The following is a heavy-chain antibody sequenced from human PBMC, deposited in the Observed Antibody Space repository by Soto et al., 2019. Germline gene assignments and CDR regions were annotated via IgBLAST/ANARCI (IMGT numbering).Heavy chain of an antibody. Sequence: GGSLRLSCAASGFTFSSYGMHWVRQAPGKGLEWVAVISYDGSNKYYADSVKGRFTISRDNSKNTLYLQMNSLRAEDTAVYYCAKDVTGTTFFVYYYGMDVWGQGTTVTVSS. J-gene: IGHJ6*02. CDR2: ISYDGSNK. CDR1: GFTFSSYG. D-gene: IGHD1-7*01. CDR3: AKDVTGTTFFVYYYGMDV. V-gene: IGHV3-30*18.